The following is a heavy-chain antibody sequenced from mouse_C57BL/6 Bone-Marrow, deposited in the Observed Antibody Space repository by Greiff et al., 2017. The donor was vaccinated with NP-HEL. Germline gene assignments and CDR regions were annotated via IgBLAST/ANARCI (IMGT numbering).Heavy chain of an antibody. V-gene: IGHV8-8*01. D-gene: IGHD2-1*01. CDR1: GFSLSTFGMG. CDR2: IWWDDDK. J-gene: IGHJ3*01. Sequence: ESGPGILQPSQTLSLTCSFSGFSLSTFGMGVGWLRQPSGKGLEWLAHIWWDDDKYYNPVLKSRPTISKDTSKNQVFLKSANVDTADTATYYCARIRDLYSFADWGQGTLVTVSA. CDR3: ARIRDLYSFAD.